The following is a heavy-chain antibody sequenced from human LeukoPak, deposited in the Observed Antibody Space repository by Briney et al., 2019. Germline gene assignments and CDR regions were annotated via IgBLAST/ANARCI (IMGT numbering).Heavy chain of an antibody. CDR2: IYYSGST. J-gene: IGHJ4*02. D-gene: IGHD6-13*01. V-gene: IGHV4-59*01. Sequence: PSETLSLTCTVSGGSISSYYWIWIRQPPGKGLEWIGYIYYSGSTNYNPSLKSRVTISVDTSKNQFSLKLSSVTAADTAVYYCARDRRYSSSWVFDYWGQGTLVTVSS. CDR1: GGSISSYY. CDR3: ARDRRYSSSWVFDY.